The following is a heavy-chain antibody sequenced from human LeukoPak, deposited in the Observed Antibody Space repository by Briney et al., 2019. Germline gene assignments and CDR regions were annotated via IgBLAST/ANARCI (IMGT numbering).Heavy chain of an antibody. Sequence: ASVKVSCKASGYTFTSYYMHWVRQAPGQGLEWMGIINPSGGSTSYAQKFQGRVTMARDTSTSTVYMELSSLRSEDTAVYYCARGGTMIVVAHPFDPWGQGTLVTVSS. J-gene: IGHJ5*02. CDR2: INPSGGST. CDR1: GYTFTSYY. CDR3: ARGGTMIVVAHPFDP. D-gene: IGHD3-22*01. V-gene: IGHV1-46*01.